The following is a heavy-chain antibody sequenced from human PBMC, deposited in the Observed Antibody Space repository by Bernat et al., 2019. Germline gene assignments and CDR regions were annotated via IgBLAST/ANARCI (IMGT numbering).Heavy chain of an antibody. CDR3: ARAIAAGYSSPFDY. D-gene: IGHD6-13*01. V-gene: IGHV3-30-3*01. CDR1: GFTFSSYA. Sequence: QVQLVESGGGVVQPGRSLRLSCAASGFTFSSYAMHWVRQAPGKGLEWVAVISYDGSNKYYADSVKGRFTISRDSSKNTLYLQMNSLRAEDTAVYYCARAIAAGYSSPFDYWGQGTLVTVSS. J-gene: IGHJ4*02. CDR2: ISYDGSNK.